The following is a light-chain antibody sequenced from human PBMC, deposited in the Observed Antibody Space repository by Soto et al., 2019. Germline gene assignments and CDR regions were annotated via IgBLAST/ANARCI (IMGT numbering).Light chain of an antibody. J-gene: IGLJ1*01. V-gene: IGLV2-14*01. CDR3: SSYTSSSTAV. CDR2: EVS. Sequence: QPPLTQPASVSGSPGQSITISCTGTTSDVGGYNYVSWYQQHPGKAPKLMIYEVSNRPSGVSNRFSGSKSGNTASLTISGLQAEDEADYYCSSYTSSSTAVFGTGTKVTVL. CDR1: TSDVGGYNY.